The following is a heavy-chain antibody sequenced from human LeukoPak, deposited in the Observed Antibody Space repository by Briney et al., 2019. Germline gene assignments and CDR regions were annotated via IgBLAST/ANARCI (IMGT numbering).Heavy chain of an antibody. CDR1: GGSISSGGYY. D-gene: IGHD5-24*01. CDR2: IYYSGST. CDR3: VRTRWLQFACFDY. J-gene: IGHJ4*02. V-gene: IGHV4-31*03. Sequence: PSQTLSLTCTVSGGSISSGGYYWSWLRQHPGKGLEWIGYIYYSGSTYYNPSLKSRVTISVDTSKNQFSLKLSSVTAADTAVYYCVRTRWLQFACFDYWGQGTLVTVSS.